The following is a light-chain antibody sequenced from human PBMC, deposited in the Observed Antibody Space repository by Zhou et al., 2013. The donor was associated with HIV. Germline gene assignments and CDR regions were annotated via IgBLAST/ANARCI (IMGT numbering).Light chain of an antibody. CDR3: HQTYSSPFT. CDR1: QSISSS. V-gene: IGKV1-39*01. CDR2: AAS. J-gene: IGKJ3*01. Sequence: DIQMTQSPSSLSASVGDRVTITCRASQSISSSLNWYQQKPGKAPKLLLYAASSLQSGVPSRFSGSGSGTDFTLTIGSLQPEDFATYFCHQTYSSPFTFGPGTKVDIK.